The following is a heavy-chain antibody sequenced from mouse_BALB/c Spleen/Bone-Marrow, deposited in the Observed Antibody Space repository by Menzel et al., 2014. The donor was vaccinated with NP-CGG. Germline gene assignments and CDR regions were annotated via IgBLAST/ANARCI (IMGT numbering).Heavy chain of an antibody. Sequence: QVQLQQSGPELVKPGASVKMSCKASGYTFTSYYIHWVKQRPGQGLEWIGWIYPGDGSTKYNEKFKGKTTLTADKSSSTAYMLLSSLTSEDSAIYFCAICYGYDEFAYWGQGTPVTVSA. CDR3: AICYGYDEFAY. J-gene: IGHJ3*01. CDR2: IYPGDGST. V-gene: IGHV1S56*01. D-gene: IGHD2-2*01. CDR1: GYTFTSYY.